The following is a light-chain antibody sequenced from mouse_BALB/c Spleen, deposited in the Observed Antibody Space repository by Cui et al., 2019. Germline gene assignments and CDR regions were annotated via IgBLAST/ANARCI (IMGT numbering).Light chain of an antibody. CDR2: SAS. V-gene: IGKV6-15*01. Sequence: DIVMTQSQKFMSTSVGDRVSVTCKASQNVSTNVAWYQQKPGQSPKALIYSASYRYSGVPDRFTGSGSGTDFTLTISNVQSEDLAEYFCQQYNSYPLTFGAGTKLELK. J-gene: IGKJ5*01. CDR1: QNVSTN. CDR3: QQYNSYPLT.